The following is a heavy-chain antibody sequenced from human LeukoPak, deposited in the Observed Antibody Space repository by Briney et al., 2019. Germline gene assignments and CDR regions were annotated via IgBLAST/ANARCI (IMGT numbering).Heavy chain of an antibody. CDR1: GGSISHYF. CDR3: AKTVAGYWYFDL. J-gene: IGHJ2*01. Sequence: SETLSLTCTVSGGSISHYFWSWIRQPPGKALEWIGYIYYSGSTNYNPSLKSRVTISVDTSKNQFSLKLSSVTAADTAVYYCAKTVAGYWYFDLWGRGTLVTVSS. V-gene: IGHV4-59*08. D-gene: IGHD6-19*01. CDR2: IYYSGST.